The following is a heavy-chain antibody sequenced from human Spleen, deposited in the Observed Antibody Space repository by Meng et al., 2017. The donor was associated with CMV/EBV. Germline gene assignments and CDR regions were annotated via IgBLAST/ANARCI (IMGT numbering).Heavy chain of an antibody. J-gene: IGHJ4*02. CDR3: AKPRLYQLLSFDY. CDR1: GFTFSNYA. D-gene: IGHD2-2*01. V-gene: IGHV3-23*01. Sequence: GGSLRLSCAASGFTFSNYAMSWVRQAPGKGLEWVSAISGSGGSTYYADSVKGRFTISRDNSKNTLYLQMNSLRAEDTAVYYCAKPRLYQLLSFDYWGQGTLVTVSS. CDR2: ISGSGGST.